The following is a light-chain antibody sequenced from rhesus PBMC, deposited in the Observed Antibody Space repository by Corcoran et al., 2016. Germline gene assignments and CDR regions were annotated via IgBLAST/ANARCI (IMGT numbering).Light chain of an antibody. J-gene: IGKJ4*01. CDR2: AAS. V-gene: IGKV1-19*01. CDR1: QGIISW. CDR3: QQYVDLPLT. Sequence: DIQMTQSPSSLSASVGDKVTITCHASQGIISWLAWYQQKPGKAPKPLIYAASSLQSGVPSRFSGSGSGTEYTLPLSSLRPEAFATSYCQQYVDLPLTFGGGTKVEIK.